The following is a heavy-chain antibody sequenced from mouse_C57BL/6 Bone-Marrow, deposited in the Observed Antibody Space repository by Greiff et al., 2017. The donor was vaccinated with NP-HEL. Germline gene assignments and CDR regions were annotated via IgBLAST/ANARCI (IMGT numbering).Heavy chain of an antibody. CDR2: IYPRSGNT. CDR1: GYTFTSYG. CDR3: ARSGWLPYYFDY. Sequence: VQLQESGAELARPGASVKLSCKASGYTFTSYGISWVKQRTGQGLEWIGEIYPRSGNTYYNEKFKGKATLTADKSSSTAYMELRSLTSEDSAVYFCARSGWLPYYFDYWGQGTTLTVSS. V-gene: IGHV1-81*01. J-gene: IGHJ2*01. D-gene: IGHD2-2*01.